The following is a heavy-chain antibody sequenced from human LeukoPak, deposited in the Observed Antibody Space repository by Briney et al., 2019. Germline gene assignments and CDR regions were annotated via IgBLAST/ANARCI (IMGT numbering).Heavy chain of an antibody. D-gene: IGHD5-18*01. CDR1: GGSISSGDSY. CDR3: ARDGTTGIQLWSELRD. Sequence: PSETLSLTCTVSGGSISSGDSYWSWIRQPPGRGLEWIGYIYYSGNTYYNPSLKSRVTISVDTSKNQFSLKLSSVTAADTAVYYCARDGTTGIQLWSELRDWGQGTLVTVSS. CDR2: IYYSGNT. J-gene: IGHJ4*02. V-gene: IGHV4-30-4*02.